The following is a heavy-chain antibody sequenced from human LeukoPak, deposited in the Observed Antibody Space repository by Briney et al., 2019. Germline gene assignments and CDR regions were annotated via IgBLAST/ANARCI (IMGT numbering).Heavy chain of an antibody. D-gene: IGHD3-10*01. J-gene: IGHJ4*02. Sequence: GGSLRLSCEASGFMFSDYGMHWVRQAPGKGLEWVAFIRDDGTNRSSAEPMKGRFTVSRDNSKNTVFLEMNSLRSEDTAVYYCAKDWGVHGCCGDFFDYWGQGTVVTVSS. CDR3: AKDWGVHGCCGDFFDY. CDR1: GFMFSDYG. V-gene: IGHV3-30*02. CDR2: IRDDGTNR.